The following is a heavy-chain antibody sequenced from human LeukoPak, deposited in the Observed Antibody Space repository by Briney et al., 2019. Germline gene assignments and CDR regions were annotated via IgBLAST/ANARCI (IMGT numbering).Heavy chain of an antibody. CDR1: GYSISNDYY. V-gene: IGHV4-38-2*01. Sequence: SETLSLTCAVSGYSISNDYYWGCVRQPPGKGLEWIGNIYHSGSTYKNSSLKSRLTMSLDTSKNQFSLKLISVTAADTAMYYCARLSGAPVRHPIYHFDYWGQGTLVTVSS. CDR2: IYHSGST. D-gene: IGHD2-2*02. J-gene: IGHJ4*02. CDR3: ARLSGAPVRHPIYHFDY.